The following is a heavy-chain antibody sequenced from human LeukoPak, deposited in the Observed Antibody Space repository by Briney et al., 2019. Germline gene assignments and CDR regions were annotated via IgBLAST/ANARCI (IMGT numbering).Heavy chain of an antibody. CDR3: ARGGNTAMVTGSIDY. CDR2: INPNSGGT. V-gene: IGHV1-2*02. CDR1: GYTFTGYY. Sequence: ASVKVSCKASGYTFTGYYMHWVRQAPGQGLEWMGWINPNSGGTNYAQKFQGRVTMTRDTSISTAYMELSRLRSDDTAVYYCARGGNTAMVTGSIDYWGQGTLVTVSS. D-gene: IGHD5-18*01. J-gene: IGHJ4*02.